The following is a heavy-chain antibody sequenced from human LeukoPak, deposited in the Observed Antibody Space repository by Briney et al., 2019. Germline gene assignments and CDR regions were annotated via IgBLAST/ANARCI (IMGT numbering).Heavy chain of an antibody. D-gene: IGHD4-17*01. Sequence: GGSVRLSCAASGYTFDDYAMHWVRQAPGKGLEWVSLISWDGGTTYYAATVTGRFNISRNKSKHSLYLQMTSLRTEDTALYYCANEINYGDYQSFADHYGMAVWGQGTTVTVSS. V-gene: IGHV3-43*02. CDR2: ISWDGGTT. CDR3: ANEINYGDYQSFADHYGMAV. J-gene: IGHJ6*02. CDR1: GYTFDDYA.